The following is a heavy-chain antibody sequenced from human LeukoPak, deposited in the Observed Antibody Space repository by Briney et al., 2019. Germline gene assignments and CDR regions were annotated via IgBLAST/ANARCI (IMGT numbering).Heavy chain of an antibody. CDR3: ATDLRHYYMDV. J-gene: IGHJ6*03. CDR1: GYTFTGYY. Sequence: GASVKVSCKASGYTFTGYYMHWVRQAPGQGLEWMGWINPNSGGTNYAQKFQGRVTMTEDTSTDTAYMELSSLRSEDTAVYYCATDLRHYYMDVWGKGTTVTVSS. V-gene: IGHV1-2*02. D-gene: IGHD3-16*01. CDR2: INPNSGGT.